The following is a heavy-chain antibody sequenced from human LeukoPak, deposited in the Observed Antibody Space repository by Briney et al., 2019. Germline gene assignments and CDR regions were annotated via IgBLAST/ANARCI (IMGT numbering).Heavy chain of an antibody. J-gene: IGHJ6*03. Sequence: SETLSLTCAVYGGSFSGYYWSWIRHPPGKGLEWIGEINHSGSTNYNPSLKSRVTISVDTSKNQFSLKLSSVTAADTAVYYCARSVEGYCRGGSCYYYSYYMDVWGKGTTVTVSS. CDR1: GGSFSGYY. CDR3: ARSVEGYCRGGSCYYYSYYMDV. CDR2: INHSGST. V-gene: IGHV4-34*01. D-gene: IGHD2-15*01.